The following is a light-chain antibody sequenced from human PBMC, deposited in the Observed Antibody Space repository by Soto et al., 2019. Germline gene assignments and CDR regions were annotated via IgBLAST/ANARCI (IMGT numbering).Light chain of an antibody. J-gene: IGLJ1*01. Sequence: QSVLTQPASVSGSPGQSITISCTGTSSDVGAYNYVSWYQQHPGKAPKLMICDVSNRPSGVSNRFSGSKSGNTASLTISGLQAEDEADYYCSSYTSSSTIVFGTGTKVTVL. V-gene: IGLV2-14*01. CDR2: DVS. CDR1: SSDVGAYNY. CDR3: SSYTSSSTIV.